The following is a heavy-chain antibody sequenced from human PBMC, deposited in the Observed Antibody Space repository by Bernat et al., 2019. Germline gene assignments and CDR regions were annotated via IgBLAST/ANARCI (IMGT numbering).Heavy chain of an antibody. Sequence: EVQLLESGGGLVQPGGSLRLSCAASGFIFSSYAMSWVRQAPGKGLGWVSGISGRGSSTYYADSMTGRYTISRDNSKNTLYLQMNSLRAEDTAVYYCAKDLAYGSGNYFDYWGQGTLVTVSS. V-gene: IGHV3-23*01. D-gene: IGHD3-10*01. CDR1: GFIFSSYA. J-gene: IGHJ4*02. CDR2: ISGRGSST. CDR3: AKDLAYGSGNYFDY.